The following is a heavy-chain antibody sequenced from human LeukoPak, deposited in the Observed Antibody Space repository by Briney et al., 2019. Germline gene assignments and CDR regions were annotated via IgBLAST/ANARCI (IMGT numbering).Heavy chain of an antibody. Sequence: GGSLRLSCAASGFTFSSYGMHWVRQAPGKGLEWVAFIRYDGSNKYYADSVKGRFTISRDNSKNTLYLQMNSLRAEDTAVYYCAKLSSSVVPAALFDYWGQGTLVTVSS. J-gene: IGHJ4*02. CDR2: IRYDGSNK. D-gene: IGHD2-2*01. CDR1: GFTFSSYG. CDR3: AKLSSSVVPAALFDY. V-gene: IGHV3-30*02.